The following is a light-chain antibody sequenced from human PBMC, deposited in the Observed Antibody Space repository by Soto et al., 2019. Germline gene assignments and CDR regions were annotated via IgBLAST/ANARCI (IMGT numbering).Light chain of an antibody. Sequence: EIVMTQSPATLSVSPGERATLSCRASQRFSSNLAWYQQKPGQAPRLLIYGASTRATGIPARFSGSGSGTEFTLTINSLQSEDFAVYYCQQYTNWPLTFGGGTKVEIK. CDR3: QQYTNWPLT. V-gene: IGKV3-15*01. CDR1: QRFSSN. CDR2: GAS. J-gene: IGKJ4*01.